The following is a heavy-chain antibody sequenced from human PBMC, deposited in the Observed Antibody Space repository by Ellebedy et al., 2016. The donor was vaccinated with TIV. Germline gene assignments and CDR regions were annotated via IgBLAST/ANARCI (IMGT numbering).Heavy chain of an antibody. CDR2: IYYSGST. CDR3: ARHRNRHYCDSSGDGVYYFDY. CDR1: GGSISSSSYY. D-gene: IGHD3-22*01. J-gene: IGHJ4*02. V-gene: IGHV4-39*01. Sequence: SETLSLXCTVSGGSISSSSYYWGWIRQPPGKGLEWIGSIYYSGSTYYNPSLKSRVTISVDTSKNQFSLKLSSVTAADTAVYYCARHRNRHYCDSSGDGVYYFDYWGQGTLVTVSS.